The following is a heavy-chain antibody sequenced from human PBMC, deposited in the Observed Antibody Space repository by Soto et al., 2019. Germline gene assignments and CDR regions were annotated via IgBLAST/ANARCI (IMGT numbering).Heavy chain of an antibody. J-gene: IGHJ4*02. CDR2: ISYDGSNK. Sequence: QVQLVESRGGVVQPGRSLRLSCAATGFTFSSYAMHWVRQAPGKGLEWVAVISYDGSNKYYADSVKGRFTISRDNSKNTLYLQMNSLRAEDTAVDHCARGVAVAGNCGQGTLVTVSS. D-gene: IGHD6-19*01. V-gene: IGHV3-30-3*01. CDR3: ARGVAVAGN. CDR1: GFTFSSYA.